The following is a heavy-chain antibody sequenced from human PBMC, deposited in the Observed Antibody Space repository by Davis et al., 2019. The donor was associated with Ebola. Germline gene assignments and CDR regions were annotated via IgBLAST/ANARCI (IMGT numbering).Heavy chain of an antibody. D-gene: IGHD5-24*01. J-gene: IGHJ4*02. CDR3: ARSRGTYFDY. V-gene: IGHV3-7*03. Sequence: GESLKISCAASGFTFTNYWMSWVRQAPGKGLEWVANIKQDGSEKYYVDSVRGRFTISRDNAKNSLYLQMNSLRAEDTALYRCARSRGTYFDYWGQGTLVTVSS. CDR2: IKQDGSEK. CDR1: GFTFTNYW.